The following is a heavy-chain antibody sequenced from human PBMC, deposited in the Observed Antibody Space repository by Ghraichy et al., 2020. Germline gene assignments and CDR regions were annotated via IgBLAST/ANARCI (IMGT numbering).Heavy chain of an antibody. CDR2: ISNAGSRR. V-gene: IGHV3-30*03. CDR1: EYIFSNFA. Sequence: GESLNISCIASEYIFSNFAINWVRQAPGKGLEWVAIISNAGSRRYYADSVKGRFTISRDTSKNTVFLEMNSLRPEDTSIFYCARQQQHDDSRVYRFKGMDVWA. D-gene: IGHD6-13*01. CDR3: ARQQQHDDSRVYRFKGMDV. J-gene: IGHJ6*01.